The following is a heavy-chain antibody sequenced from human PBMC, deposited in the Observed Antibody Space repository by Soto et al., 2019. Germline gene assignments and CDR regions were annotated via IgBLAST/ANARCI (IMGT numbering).Heavy chain of an antibody. CDR1: GYSFTNYW. CDR3: ARHEASTMVDGPAFDI. D-gene: IGHD3-10*01. Sequence: PGESLKISCKGSGYSFTNYWIGWVRQMPGKGLEWMGIIYPGDSDTRYSPSFQGQVTISADKSISTAYLQWSSLKASDTAMYYCARHEASTMVDGPAFDIWGQGTMVTVSS. V-gene: IGHV5-51*01. J-gene: IGHJ3*02. CDR2: IYPGDSDT.